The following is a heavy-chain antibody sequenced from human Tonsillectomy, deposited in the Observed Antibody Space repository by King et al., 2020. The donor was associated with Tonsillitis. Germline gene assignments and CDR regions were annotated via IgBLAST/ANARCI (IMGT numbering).Heavy chain of an antibody. Sequence: QLQESGPGLVKPSQTLSLTCTVSGGSINSDSYYWNWIRQPAGKGLEWIGRVSTSGSTSSNPSLKSRVTISLDTSKNQFSLKLSSVTAADTAVYYCAREDFGDYPYWGQGTLVTVSS. CDR1: GGSINSDSYY. CDR2: VSTSGST. CDR3: AREDFGDYPY. D-gene: IGHD4-17*01. J-gene: IGHJ4*02. V-gene: IGHV4-61*02.